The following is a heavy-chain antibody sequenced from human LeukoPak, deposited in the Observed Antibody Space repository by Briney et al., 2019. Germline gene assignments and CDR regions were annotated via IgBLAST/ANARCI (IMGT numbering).Heavy chain of an antibody. V-gene: IGHV3-74*03. CDR2: INNPGSSA. CDR3: YNCSRMSTSCLSLPFDL. J-gene: IGHJ3*01. Sequence: PGGSLRLSCSWTELSLLMYLMGAPRQAPGKGLEWISRINNPGSSATYADALKGRFTMSRDNGKNTIHLQMDGLRGDDTAIYYRYNCSRMSTSCLSLPFDLWGQGTMVTVSS. CDR1: TELSLLM. D-gene: IGHD2-2*01.